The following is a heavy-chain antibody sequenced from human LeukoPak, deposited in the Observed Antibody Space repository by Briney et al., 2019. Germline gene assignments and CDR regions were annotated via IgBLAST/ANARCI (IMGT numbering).Heavy chain of an antibody. Sequence: ASVKVSCKASGYTFITYTIHWVRQAPGQRLEWMGWINAGNGNTKYSQKFQGRVTISRDTSATTAYMELSSLRSEDTAVYYCARDPDPQYGSGSYYPNWLDPWGQGTLVTVSS. V-gene: IGHV1-3*01. CDR3: ARDPDPQYGSGSYYPNWLDP. D-gene: IGHD3-10*01. CDR2: INAGNGNT. J-gene: IGHJ5*02. CDR1: GYTFITYT.